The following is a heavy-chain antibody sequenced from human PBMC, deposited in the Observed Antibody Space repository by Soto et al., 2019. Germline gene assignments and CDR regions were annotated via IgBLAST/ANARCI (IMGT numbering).Heavy chain of an antibody. CDR1: GVTFGTYT. D-gene: IGHD3-9*01. CDR2: LGGGGDT. J-gene: IGHJ4*02. Sequence: GGSLRLSCAASGVTFGTYTMNWVRQAPGKGLEWVSALGGGGDTHYAESVKGRFTISRDYSKNILLLQMNSLRDEDSAIYYCTKDRHPDGIWTFDFWGQGTLVTVSS. V-gene: IGHV3-23*01. CDR3: TKDRHPDGIWTFDF.